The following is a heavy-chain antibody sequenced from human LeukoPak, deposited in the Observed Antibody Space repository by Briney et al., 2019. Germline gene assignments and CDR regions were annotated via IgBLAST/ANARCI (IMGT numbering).Heavy chain of an antibody. V-gene: IGHV3-30*18. CDR3: AKDQKRDSGYYAMDV. CDR2: ISYDGGSA. Sequence: GGSLRLSCAASGSTFSTYGMHWVRQAPGKGLEWVAIISYDGGSAYYADSVKGRFTISRDNSKSTLHLQMNSLRAEDSAVFYCAKDQKRDSGYYAMDVWGQGTTVTVSS. J-gene: IGHJ6*02. D-gene: IGHD2-21*01. CDR1: GSTFSTYG.